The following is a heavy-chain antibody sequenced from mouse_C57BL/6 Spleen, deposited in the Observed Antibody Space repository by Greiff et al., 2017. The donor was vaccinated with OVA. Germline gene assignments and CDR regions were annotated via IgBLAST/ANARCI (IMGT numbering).Heavy chain of an antibody. D-gene: IGHD4-1*01. V-gene: IGHV1-53*01. J-gene: IGHJ3*01. CDR3: ARGLTGTGAWFAY. CDR1: GYTFTSYW. CDR2: INPSNGGT. Sequence: VQLQQSGTELVKPGASVKLSCKASGYTFTSYWMHWVKQRPGQGLEWIGNINPSNGGTNYNEKFKSKATLTVDKSSSTAYMQLSSLTSEDSAVYYCARGLTGTGAWFAYWGQGTLVTVSA.